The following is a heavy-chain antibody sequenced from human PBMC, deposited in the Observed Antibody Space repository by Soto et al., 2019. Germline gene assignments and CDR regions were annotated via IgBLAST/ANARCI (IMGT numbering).Heavy chain of an antibody. CDR1: GYTFTSYD. Sequence: GASVKVSCKASGYTFTSYDINWVRQATGQGLEWMGWMNPNSGNTGYAQKFQGRVTMTRNTSISTAYMELSSLRSEDTAVYYCASGVGTDYYYGMDVWGQGTTVTVSS. CDR3: ASGVGTDYYYGMDV. V-gene: IGHV1-8*01. CDR2: MNPNSGNT. D-gene: IGHD1-26*01. J-gene: IGHJ6*02.